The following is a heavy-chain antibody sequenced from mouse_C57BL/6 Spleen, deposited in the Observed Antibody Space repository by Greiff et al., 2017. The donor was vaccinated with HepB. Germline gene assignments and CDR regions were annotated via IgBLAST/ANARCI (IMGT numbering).Heavy chain of an antibody. V-gene: IGHV1-55*01. D-gene: IGHD2-1*01. Sequence: QVQLQQPGAELVKPGASVKMSCKASGYTFTSYWITWVKQRPGQGLEWIGDIYPGSGSTNYNEKFKSKATLTVDTSSSTAYMQLSSLTSEDSAVYYCARKGYWGNPLLYAMDYWGQATSVTVSS. CDR3: ARKGYWGNPLLYAMDY. J-gene: IGHJ4*01. CDR2: IYPGSGST. CDR1: GYTFTSYW.